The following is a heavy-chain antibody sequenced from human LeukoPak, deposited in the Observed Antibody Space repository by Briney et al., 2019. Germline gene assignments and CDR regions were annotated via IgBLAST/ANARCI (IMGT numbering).Heavy chain of an antibody. CDR3: ARARRYCSGGSCYSGGAFDI. D-gene: IGHD2-15*01. CDR2: INPHSGGT. Sequence: ASVKVSCKASGYTFTGYYTHWVRQAPGQGLVWMGWINPHSGGTNYAQKFQGRVTMTRDTSISTAYMELSRLRSDDTAVYYSARARRYCSGGSCYSGGAFDIWAQGTMFTVSS. J-gene: IGHJ3*02. V-gene: IGHV1-2*02. CDR1: GYTFTGYY.